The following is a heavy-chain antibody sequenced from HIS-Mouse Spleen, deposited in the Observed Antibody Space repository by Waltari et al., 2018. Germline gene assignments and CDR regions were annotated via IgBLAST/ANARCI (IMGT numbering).Heavy chain of an antibody. J-gene: IGHJ4*02. Sequence: QVQLVESGGGAVQPGRSLRLFCAASGFLFGSYGMHWVRQAPGKGLEWVAVISYDGSNKYYADSVKGRFTISRDNSKNTLYLQMNSLRAEDKAVYYCAKDKHHAFDYWGQGTLVTVSS. CDR2: ISYDGSNK. CDR1: GFLFGSYG. CDR3: AKDKHHAFDY. V-gene: IGHV3-30*18.